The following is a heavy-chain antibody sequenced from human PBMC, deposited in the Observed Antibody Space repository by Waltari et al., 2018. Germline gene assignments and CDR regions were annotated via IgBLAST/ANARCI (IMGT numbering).Heavy chain of an antibody. CDR2: IKQDGREK. J-gene: IGHJ3*02. CDR3: ARGRVTMVLRTFDI. Sequence: EVQLVESGGGLVQPGGSLRLSCAASGFTFSSYWMSWVRQAPGKGLEWVANIKQDGREKYYVDSVKGRFTISRDNAKNSLYLQMNSLRAEDTAVYYCARGRVTMVLRTFDIWGQGTMVTVSS. V-gene: IGHV3-7*04. D-gene: IGHD3-10*01. CDR1: GFTFSSYW.